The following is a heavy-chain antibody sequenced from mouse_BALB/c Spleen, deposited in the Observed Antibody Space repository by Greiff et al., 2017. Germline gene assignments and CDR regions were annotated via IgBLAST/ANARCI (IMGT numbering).Heavy chain of an antibody. CDR2: IRLKSNNYAT. CDR1: GFTFSNYW. J-gene: IGHJ4*01. Sequence: EVKLEESGGGLVQPGGSMKLSCVASGFTFSNYWMNWVRQSPEKGLEWVAEIRLKSNNYATHYAESVKGRFTISRDDSKSSVYLQMNNLRAEDTCIYYCTREMITTTGYAMDYWGQGTSVTVSS. CDR3: TREMITTTGYAMDY. V-gene: IGHV6-6*02. D-gene: IGHD2-4*01.